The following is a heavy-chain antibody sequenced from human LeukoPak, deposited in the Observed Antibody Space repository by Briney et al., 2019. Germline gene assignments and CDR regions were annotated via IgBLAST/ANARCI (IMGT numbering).Heavy chain of an antibody. Sequence: ASVKVSCKASGYTFTSYGISWVRQAPGQGLEWMGWISAYNGNTNYAQKLQGRVTMTTDTSTSTAYMEPRSLRSDDTAVYYCARDHFLYDSSGFLFDYWGQGTLVTVSS. J-gene: IGHJ4*02. V-gene: IGHV1-18*01. CDR2: ISAYNGNT. D-gene: IGHD3-22*01. CDR1: GYTFTSYG. CDR3: ARDHFLYDSSGFLFDY.